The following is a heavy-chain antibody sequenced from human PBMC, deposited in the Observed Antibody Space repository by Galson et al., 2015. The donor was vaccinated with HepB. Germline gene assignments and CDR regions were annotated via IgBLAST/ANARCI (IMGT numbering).Heavy chain of an antibody. CDR1: GFTFSSYG. V-gene: IGHV3-30*18. CDR3: AKEHYYDSSGYYYFDY. J-gene: IGHJ4*02. Sequence: SLRLSCAASGFTFSSYGMHWVRQAPGKGLEWVAVISYDGSNKYYADSVKGRFTISRDNSKNTLYLQMNSLRAEDTAVYYCAKEHYYDSSGYYYFDYWGQGTLVTVSS. CDR2: ISYDGSNK. D-gene: IGHD3-22*01.